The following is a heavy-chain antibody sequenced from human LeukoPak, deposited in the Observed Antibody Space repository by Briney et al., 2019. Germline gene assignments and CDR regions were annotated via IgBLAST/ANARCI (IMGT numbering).Heavy chain of an antibody. CDR3: ATDPYCSGGSCYVN. CDR1: GYTLTELS. D-gene: IGHD2-15*01. CDR2: FDPEDGET. V-gene: IGHV1-24*01. Sequence: ASVTVSCKVSGYTLTELSMHWVRQAPGKGLEWMGGFDPEDGETIYAQKFQGRVTMTEDTSTDTAYMELSSLRSEDTAVYYCATDPYCSGGSCYVNWGQGTLVTVSS. J-gene: IGHJ4*02.